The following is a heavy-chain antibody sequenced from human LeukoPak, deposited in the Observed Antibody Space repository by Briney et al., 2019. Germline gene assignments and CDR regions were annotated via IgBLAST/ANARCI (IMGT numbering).Heavy chain of an antibody. CDR1: GGSMSSFY. J-gene: IGHJ4*02. D-gene: IGHD3-16*01. CDR3: ARDQYDYVWGSFDY. Sequence: PSETLSLTCTVSGGSMSSFYWSWIRQPPGKGLEWIGYIYYSGSTKYNPSLKSRVTISVDTSKNQFSLKLSSVTAADTAVYYCARDQYDYVWGSFDYWGQGTLVTVSS. V-gene: IGHV4-59*01. CDR2: IYYSGST.